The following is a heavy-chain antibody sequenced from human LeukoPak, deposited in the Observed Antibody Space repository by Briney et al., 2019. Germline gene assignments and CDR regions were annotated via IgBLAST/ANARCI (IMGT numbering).Heavy chain of an antibody. CDR2: INHSGST. V-gene: IGHV4-34*01. CDR3: ARVGGSYLGGWFDP. J-gene: IGHJ5*02. CDR1: GGSFSGYY. Sequence: PSETLSLTCAVYGGSFSGYYWSWIRQPPGKGLEWIGEINHSGSTNYNPSLKSRVTISVDTSKSQFSLKLSSVTAADTAVYYCARVGGSYLGGWFDPWGQGTLVTVSS. D-gene: IGHD1-26*01.